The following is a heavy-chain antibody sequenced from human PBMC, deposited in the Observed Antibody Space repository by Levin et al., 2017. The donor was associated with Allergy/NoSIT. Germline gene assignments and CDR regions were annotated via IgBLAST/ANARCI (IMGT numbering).Heavy chain of an antibody. CDR1: GFTFSTYD. Sequence: GESLKISCAASGFTFSTYDMRWVRQATGKGLEWVSAIDTAGDTYYPGSVKGRFTISRENAKNSLYLQMNSLRAGDTAVYYCARSRRGAFDIWGQGTMVTVSS. J-gene: IGHJ3*02. CDR2: IDTAGDT. CDR3: ARSRRGAFDI. V-gene: IGHV3-13*04.